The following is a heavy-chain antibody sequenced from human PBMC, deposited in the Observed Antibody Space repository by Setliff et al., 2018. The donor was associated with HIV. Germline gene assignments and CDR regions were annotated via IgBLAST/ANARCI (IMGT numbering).Heavy chain of an antibody. CDR2: VTHSGST. V-gene: IGHV4-4*02. D-gene: IGHD5-18*01. CDR1: GGSISSSNW. Sequence: SETLSLTCAVSGGSISSSNWWSWVRQSPGKGLEWIGEVTHSGSTTYDPSLKSRITISVDTSKNQFYLTLTSVTAADTAVYYCAREKRQIWSTDYYYHYGLDVWGQGITVTVSS. CDR3: AREKRQIWSTDYYYHYGLDV. J-gene: IGHJ6*02.